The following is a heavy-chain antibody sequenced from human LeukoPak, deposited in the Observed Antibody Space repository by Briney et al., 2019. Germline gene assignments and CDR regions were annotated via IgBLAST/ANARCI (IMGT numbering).Heavy chain of an antibody. Sequence: GESLKISCKGSGYSFSTHWIAWVRLTPGRGLEWMGIIYPADSDTRYSPSFQGQVTMSADKSTQTAYLHWSTPKASDTAIYHCARGMPLNSWFDAWGQGTQVTVSS. J-gene: IGHJ5*02. CDR3: ARGMPLNSWFDA. CDR1: GYSFSTHW. V-gene: IGHV5-51*01. CDR2: IYPADSDT. D-gene: IGHD2-2*01.